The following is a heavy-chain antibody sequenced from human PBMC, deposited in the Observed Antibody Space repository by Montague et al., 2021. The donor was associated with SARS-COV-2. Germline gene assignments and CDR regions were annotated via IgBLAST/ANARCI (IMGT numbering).Heavy chain of an antibody. CDR2: IYWDDDK. Sequence: PALVKPTKTLTLTCTFSGFSLSTSGVGVGWIRQPPGKALEWLALIYWDDDKRYSTSLKTRLTISKDTSKNQVVLTMTNMDPVDTATYYCARTYVPGAFDIWGQGTMVTVSS. CDR1: GFSLSTSGVG. CDR3: ARTYVPGAFDI. V-gene: IGHV2-5*02. J-gene: IGHJ3*02. D-gene: IGHD1-14*01.